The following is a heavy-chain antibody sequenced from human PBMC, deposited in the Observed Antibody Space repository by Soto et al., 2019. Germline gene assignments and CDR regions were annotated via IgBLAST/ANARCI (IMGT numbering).Heavy chain of an antibody. CDR2: ISYDGSNK. D-gene: IGHD3-10*01. Sequence: GGSLRLSCAASGFTFSSYAMHWVRQAPGKGLEWVAVISYDGSNKYYADSVKGRFTISRDNPKNTLYLQMNSLRAEDTAVYYCARVGGGKRITDSYGMDVWRQGTTVTVSS. V-gene: IGHV3-30-3*01. CDR1: GFTFSSYA. CDR3: ARVGGGKRITDSYGMDV. J-gene: IGHJ6*02.